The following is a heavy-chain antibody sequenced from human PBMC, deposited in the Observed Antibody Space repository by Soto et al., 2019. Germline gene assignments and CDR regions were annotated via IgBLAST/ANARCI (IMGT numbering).Heavy chain of an antibody. V-gene: IGHV1-2*04. CDR1: GYTFTGYY. Sequence: ASVKVSCKASGYTFTGYYMHWVRQAPGQGLEWMGWINPNSGGTNYAQKFQGWVTMTRDTSISTAYMELSRLRSDDTAVYYCASATSQRDHLSGSGAFDIWGQGTMVTVSS. J-gene: IGHJ3*02. CDR2: INPNSGGT. CDR3: ASATSQRDHLSGSGAFDI. D-gene: IGHD2-2*01.